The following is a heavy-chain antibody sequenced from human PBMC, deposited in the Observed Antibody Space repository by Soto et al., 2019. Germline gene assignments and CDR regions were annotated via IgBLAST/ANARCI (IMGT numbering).Heavy chain of an antibody. D-gene: IGHD1-7*01. J-gene: IGHJ6*02. CDR1: GDSVSSNSAA. CDR3: ARERNWNSRNYYYYGMDV. Sequence: SQTLSLTCAISGDSVSSNSAAWSWIRQSPSRGLEWLGRTYYRSKWYNDYAVSVKSRITISPDTSKNQFSLQLNSVTPEDTAVYYCARERNWNSRNYYYYGMDVWGQGTTVTVSS. CDR2: TYYRSKWYN. V-gene: IGHV6-1*01.